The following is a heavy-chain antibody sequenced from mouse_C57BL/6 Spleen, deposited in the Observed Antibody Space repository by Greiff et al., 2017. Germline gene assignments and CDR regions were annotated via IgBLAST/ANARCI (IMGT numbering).Heavy chain of an antibody. CDR1: GYTFTEYT. V-gene: IGHV1-62-2*01. Sequence: VMLVESGAELVKPGASVKLSCKASGYTFTEYTIHWVKQRSGQGLEWIGWFYPGSGSIKYNEKFKDKATLTADKSSSTVYMELSRLTSEDSAVYFCARHPNYTYAMDYWGQGTSVTVSS. CDR2: FYPGSGSI. D-gene: IGHD2-12*01. J-gene: IGHJ4*01. CDR3: ARHPNYTYAMDY.